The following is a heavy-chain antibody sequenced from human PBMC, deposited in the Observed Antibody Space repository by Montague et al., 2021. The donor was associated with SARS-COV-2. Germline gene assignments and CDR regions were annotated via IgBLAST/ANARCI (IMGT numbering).Heavy chain of an antibody. J-gene: IGHJ1*01. CDR3: AKLDGGGY. CDR1: GGSIGSSNW. V-gene: IGHV4-4*02. Sequence: SETLSLTCTVSGGSIGSSNWWSWVRQSPGKGLEWIGEIYHDGNTHYKPSLKSRVIMSVDKSKNQFSLRVTTVTAADTTVDYCAKLDGGGYWGQGTLVTVSS. CDR2: IYHDGNT. D-gene: IGHD3-10*01.